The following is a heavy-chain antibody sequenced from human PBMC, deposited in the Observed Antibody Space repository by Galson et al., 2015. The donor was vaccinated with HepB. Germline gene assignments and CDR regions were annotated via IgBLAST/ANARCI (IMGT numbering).Heavy chain of an antibody. Sequence: SLRLSCAASGLTFSRHAMSWVRQAPGKGLEWVSAISGSGGSTYFADSVKGRFNISRDNPKNTLYLRMNSLRAEDTAVYYCAISGWLLGGGYFDYWGQGTLVTVSS. CDR1: GLTFSRHA. D-gene: IGHD3-3*01. CDR3: AISGWLLGGGYFDY. V-gene: IGHV3-23*01. CDR2: ISGSGGST. J-gene: IGHJ4*02.